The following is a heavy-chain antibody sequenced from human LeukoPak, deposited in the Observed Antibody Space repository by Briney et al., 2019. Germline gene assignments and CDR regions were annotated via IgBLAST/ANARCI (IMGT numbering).Heavy chain of an antibody. CDR2: IYYSGST. CDR3: AGVGSCSGSSCYRFDY. CDR1: GGSISSRSYY. V-gene: IGHV4-39*01. Sequence: SETLSLTCTVSGGSISSRSYYWGWIRQPPGKGLEWIGSIYYSGSTYYNPSLKSRVTIPVDTSKNQFSLKLSSVTAADTAVYYCAGVGSCSGSSCYRFDYWGQGTLVTVSS. J-gene: IGHJ4*02. D-gene: IGHD2-15*01.